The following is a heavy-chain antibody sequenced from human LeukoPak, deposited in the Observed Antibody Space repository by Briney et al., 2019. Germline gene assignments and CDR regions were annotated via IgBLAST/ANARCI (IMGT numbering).Heavy chain of an antibody. D-gene: IGHD1-26*01. V-gene: IGHV4-59*12. CDR1: GGSISDYY. CDR2: IYYSGSS. J-gene: IGHJ4*02. CDR3: AAFLSGTYWYFDY. Sequence: SETLSLTCTVSGGSISDYYWNWIRQPPGKGLEWIGYIYYSGSSTYNPSLKSRVTISLDRSKNQFSLKLSSVTAADTAVYYCAAFLSGTYWYFDYWGQGALVTVSS.